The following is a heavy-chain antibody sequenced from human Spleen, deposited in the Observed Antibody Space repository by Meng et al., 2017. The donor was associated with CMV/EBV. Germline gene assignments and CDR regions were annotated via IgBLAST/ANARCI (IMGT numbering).Heavy chain of an antibody. J-gene: IGHJ5*02. V-gene: IGHV4-61*01. CDR1: GGSVSRGSDY. CDR2: IYYSGST. Sequence: SGGSVSRGSDYWSWIRQPPGKGLEWIGYIYYSGSTNYNPSLKSRVTISVDTSKNQFSLKLSSVTAADTAVYYCARGRIAAAYAWFDPWGQGTLVTVSS. CDR3: ARGRIAAAYAWFDP. D-gene: IGHD6-13*01.